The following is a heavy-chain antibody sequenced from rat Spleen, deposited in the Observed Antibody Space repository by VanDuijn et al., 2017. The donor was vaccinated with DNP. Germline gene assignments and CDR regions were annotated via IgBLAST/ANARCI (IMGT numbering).Heavy chain of an antibody. CDR2: ISSSGGST. V-gene: IGHV5-31*01. Sequence: EVQLVESGGGLVQPGRSLKLSCVASGFTFNNYWMTWIRQVPGKGPEWVASISSSGGSTYYPDSVKGRFTISRDNAKNTLYLQMNSLRSEDTATYYCARDSRDYVSYVDYFDYWGQGVMVTVSS. J-gene: IGHJ2*01. CDR1: GFTFNNYW. D-gene: IGHD1-3*01. CDR3: ARDSRDYVSYVDYFDY.